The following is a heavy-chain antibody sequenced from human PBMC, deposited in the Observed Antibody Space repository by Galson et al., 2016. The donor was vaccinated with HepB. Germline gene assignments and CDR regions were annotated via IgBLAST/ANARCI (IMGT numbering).Heavy chain of an antibody. V-gene: IGHV3-74*01. CDR2: INSDGSGT. CDR3: ARVYDYVWVGSHFDY. J-gene: IGHJ4*02. D-gene: IGHD3-16*01. Sequence: SQRLSCAASGFTFRNHWMHWVRQAPGKGLVWISRINSDGSGTTYADSVKGRFTISRDNAKNTVYLQMDSLRAEDTAVYYCARVYDYVWVGSHFDYWGQGTLVTVSS. CDR1: GFTFRNHW.